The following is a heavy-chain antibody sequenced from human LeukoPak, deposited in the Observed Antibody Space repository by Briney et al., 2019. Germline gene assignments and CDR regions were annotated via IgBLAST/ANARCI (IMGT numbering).Heavy chain of an antibody. CDR2: ISAYNGNT. CDR3: ARVGSTSCHTINWFDP. D-gene: IGHD2-2*01. V-gene: IGHV1-18*01. Sequence: GASVKVSCKASGYTFTSYGISWVRQAPGQGLEWMGWISAYNGNTNYAQKLQGRVTMTTDTSTSTAYMELRSLRSDDTAVYYCARVGSTSCHTINWFDPWGQGTLVTVSS. CDR1: GYTFTSYG. J-gene: IGHJ5*02.